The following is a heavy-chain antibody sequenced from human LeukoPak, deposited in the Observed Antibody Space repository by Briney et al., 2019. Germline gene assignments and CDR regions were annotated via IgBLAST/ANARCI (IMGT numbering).Heavy chain of an antibody. Sequence: PSEPQSLTCTVSGDFISRYYWSWLRQPPGKALEGLGYIYYSGCTNYNTSLKSRVTISVDTSKNQFSLKLSSVTAADTAVYCCAGQGSDGHDYWDQGTLVTVSS. V-gene: IGHV4-59*08. CDR2: IYYSGCT. CDR1: GDFISRYY. J-gene: IGHJ4*02. CDR3: AGQGSDGHDY.